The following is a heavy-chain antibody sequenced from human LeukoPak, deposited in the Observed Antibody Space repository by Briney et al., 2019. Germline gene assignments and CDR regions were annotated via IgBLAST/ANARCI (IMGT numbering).Heavy chain of an antibody. J-gene: IGHJ4*02. CDR2: INPNSGGT. D-gene: IGHD6-13*01. Sequence: ASVKVSCKASGYTFTGYYMHWVRQAPGQGLEWMGWINPNSGGTNYAQKFQGRVTMTRDTSISTAYMELSRLRSDDTAVYYCARDDVAAAGTFHYWGQGPLVTVSS. CDR3: ARDDVAAAGTFHY. CDR1: GYTFTGYY. V-gene: IGHV1-2*02.